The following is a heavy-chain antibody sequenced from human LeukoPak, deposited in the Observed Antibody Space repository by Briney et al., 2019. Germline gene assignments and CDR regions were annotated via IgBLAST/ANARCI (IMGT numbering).Heavy chain of an antibody. CDR3: ASNSADDFWSGYST. J-gene: IGHJ4*02. D-gene: IGHD3-3*01. V-gene: IGHV3-30*01. Sequence: GGSLRLSCAASGFTFSSYAMHWVRQAPGKGLEWVAVISYDGSNKYYADSVKGRFTISRDNSKNTLYLQMNSLRAEDTAVYYCASNSADDFWSGYSTWGRGTLVTVSS. CDR1: GFTFSSYA. CDR2: ISYDGSNK.